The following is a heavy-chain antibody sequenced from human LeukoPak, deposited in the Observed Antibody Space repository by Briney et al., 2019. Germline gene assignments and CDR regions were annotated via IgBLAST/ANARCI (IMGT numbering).Heavy chain of an antibody. Sequence: GGSLRLSCAASGFIVTSNYMSWVRQAPGKGLEWVSVIYSAGSTYYADSVKGRFTISRDNSKNTLYLQMNSLRAEDTAVYYCAREVVGATDRGFMDYWGQGTLVTVSS. CDR2: IYSAGST. CDR1: GFIVTSNY. D-gene: IGHD1-26*01. V-gene: IGHV3-53*01. J-gene: IGHJ4*02. CDR3: AREVVGATDRGFMDY.